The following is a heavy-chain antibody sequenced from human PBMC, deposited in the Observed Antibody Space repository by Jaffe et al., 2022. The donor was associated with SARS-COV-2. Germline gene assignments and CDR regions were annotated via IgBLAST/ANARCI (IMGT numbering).Heavy chain of an antibody. CDR2: VFYRGNT. CDR3: ARFCSGGNCLVGGVRS. Sequence: QLQLQESGPGLVKPSQTLSLTCTVSGGSINSVSYFWTWIRQVPGKGLEWLGFVFYRGNTSYNPSLKDRLTMSVDTSKHQFYLKLASVTAADTAVYYCARFCSGGNCLVGGVRSWGQGTLVSVSS. D-gene: IGHD2-15*01. CDR1: GGSINSVSYF. J-gene: IGHJ5*02. V-gene: IGHV4-31*03.